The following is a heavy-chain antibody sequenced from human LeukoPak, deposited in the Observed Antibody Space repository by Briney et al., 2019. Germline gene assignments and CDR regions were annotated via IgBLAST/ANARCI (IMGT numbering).Heavy chain of an antibody. V-gene: IGHV4-59*01. D-gene: IGHD5-18*01. Sequence: SETLSLTCTVSGGSISSYYWSWIRHPPGKGLEWIGYIYYSGSTNYNPSLKSRVTISVDTSKNQFSLKLSSVTAADTAVYYCARSGYSYGADAVDIWGQGTMVTVSS. CDR1: GGSISSYY. CDR3: ARSGYSYGADAVDI. J-gene: IGHJ3*02. CDR2: IYYSGST.